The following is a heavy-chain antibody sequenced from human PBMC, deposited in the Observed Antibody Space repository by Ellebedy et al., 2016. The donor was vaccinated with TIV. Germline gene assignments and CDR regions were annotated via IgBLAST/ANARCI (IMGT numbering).Heavy chain of an antibody. CDR1: GFTFRSYA. V-gene: IGHV3-33*01. Sequence: GESLKISXAASGFTFRSYAMHWVRQGPGKGLEWVAVIWYDGSNKKYADSVQGRFTISRDNSKNTLYLQMNSLRAEDTAIYYCVRDGNARTTYDLDYWGPGILVTVSS. J-gene: IGHJ4*02. CDR3: VRDGNARTTYDLDY. D-gene: IGHD1-26*01. CDR2: IWYDGSNK.